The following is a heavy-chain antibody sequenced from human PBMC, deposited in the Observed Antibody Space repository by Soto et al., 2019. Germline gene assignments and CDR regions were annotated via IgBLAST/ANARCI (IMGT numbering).Heavy chain of an antibody. CDR3: ARAGYFDSSNYLAY. CDR2: INPGKGNT. CDR1: GYTFTSYG. Sequence: QVQLVQSGAEVKKPGASVKVACKASGYTFTSYGINWVRQAPGRGLEWMGWINPGKGNTKYSQQFQGRVIIDRDTSASTAYMELSSLRSADTAVYDYARAGYFDSSNYLAYWGLGTLVTVSS. J-gene: IGHJ4*02. D-gene: IGHD3-22*01. V-gene: IGHV1-3*01.